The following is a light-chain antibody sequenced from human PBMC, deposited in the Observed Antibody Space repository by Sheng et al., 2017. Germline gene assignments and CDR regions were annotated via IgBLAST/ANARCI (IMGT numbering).Light chain of an antibody. Sequence: QPVLTQPPSASGTPGQRVTISCSGWSSNIGGNSLYWYQQLPGAAPKLLIYRNNQRPSGVPDRFSGSKSGTSGSLDISVLQSGDEADYYCAAWDDSVYGYVFGTGTKVTVL. CDR2: RNN. V-gene: IGLV1-47*01. J-gene: IGLJ1*01. CDR3: AAWDDSVYGYV. CDR1: SSNIGGNS.